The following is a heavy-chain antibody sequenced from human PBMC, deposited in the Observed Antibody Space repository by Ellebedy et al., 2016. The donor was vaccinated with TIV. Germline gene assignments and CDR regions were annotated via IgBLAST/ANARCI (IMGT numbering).Heavy chain of an antibody. V-gene: IGHV3-33*01. CDR3: ARDPPNSLYYLDY. D-gene: IGHD2-2*02. CDR2: IWYDGKTK. Sequence: GESLKISCAASGFTYSSHAMHWVRQAPGKGLEWVAIIWYDGKTKYYSDSVRGRFTISRDNSQNTRYLQMNSLRPEDTAVYYCARDPPNSLYYLDYWGQGILVTVSS. J-gene: IGHJ4*02. CDR1: GFTYSSHA.